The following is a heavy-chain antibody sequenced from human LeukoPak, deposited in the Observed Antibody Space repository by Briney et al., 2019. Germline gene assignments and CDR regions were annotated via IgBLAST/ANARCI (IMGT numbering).Heavy chain of an antibody. V-gene: IGHV1-69*13. CDR1: GGTFSSLI. Sequence: ASVKVSCKASGGTFSSLIINWVRQAPGQGLEWMGGIIPIFGRANYAQKFQGRVTITADDSTSTAYMELSSLRSEDTAVYYCARGKGRDGYNYFDYWGQGTLVTVSS. D-gene: IGHD5-24*01. J-gene: IGHJ4*02. CDR2: IIPIFGRA. CDR3: ARGKGRDGYNYFDY.